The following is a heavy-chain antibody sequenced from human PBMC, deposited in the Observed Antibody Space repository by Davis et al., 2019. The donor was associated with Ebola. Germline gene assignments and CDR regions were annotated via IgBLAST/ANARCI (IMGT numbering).Heavy chain of an antibody. Sequence: ASVKVSCKASGYTFTGYYMHWVRQAPGQGLEWMGWINPSSGGTNYAQKFQGWVTMTRDTSISTAYMELQRLRSDDTAVYYCARDLTSYSSSSHYWGQGTLVTVSS. CDR3: ARDLTSYSSSSHY. CDR2: INPSSGGT. CDR1: GYTFTGYY. D-gene: IGHD6-6*01. V-gene: IGHV1-2*04. J-gene: IGHJ4*02.